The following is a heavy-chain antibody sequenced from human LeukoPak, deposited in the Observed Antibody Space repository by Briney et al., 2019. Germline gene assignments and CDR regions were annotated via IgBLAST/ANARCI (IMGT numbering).Heavy chain of an antibody. D-gene: IGHD3-22*01. CDR3: ASAKSSGYYYFDY. Sequence: GGSLRLSCAASGFTFSSYAMSWVCQAPGKGLEWVSAISGSGGSTFYADSVKGRFTISRDNSKNTLYLQMNSLRAEDTAVYYCASAKSSGYYYFDYWGQGTLVTVSS. V-gene: IGHV3-23*01. CDR1: GFTFSSYA. J-gene: IGHJ4*02. CDR2: ISGSGGST.